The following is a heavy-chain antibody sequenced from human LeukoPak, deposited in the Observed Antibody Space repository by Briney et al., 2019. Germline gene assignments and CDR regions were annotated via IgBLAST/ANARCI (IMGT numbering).Heavy chain of an antibody. Sequence: GASVKVSCKASGYTFTAYYMHWVRQAPGQGLEWMGWINPNSGGTDYALKFQGRVTMTRDTPISTAYMELSRLRSDDTAVYYCTRGGWIQLWLPFDYWGQGTLLTVSS. CDR2: INPNSGGT. D-gene: IGHD5-18*01. CDR3: TRGGWIQLWLPFDY. J-gene: IGHJ4*02. CDR1: GYTFTAYY. V-gene: IGHV1-2*02.